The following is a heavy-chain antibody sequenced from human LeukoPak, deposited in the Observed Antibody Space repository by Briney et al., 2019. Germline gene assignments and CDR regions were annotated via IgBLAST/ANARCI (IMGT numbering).Heavy chain of an antibody. CDR3: AKTRIIPTAPFDP. CDR1: GFTFSSYW. Sequence: GGSLRLSWAASGFTFSSYWMNWARQAPGKGLEWVSVVGGSGGTIYYADSVKGRFTISRDNSKNTLYLQMNSLRAEDTAVYYCAKTRIIPTAPFDPWGQGTLVTVSS. D-gene: IGHD2-2*01. V-gene: IGHV3-23*01. CDR2: VGGSGGTI. J-gene: IGHJ5*02.